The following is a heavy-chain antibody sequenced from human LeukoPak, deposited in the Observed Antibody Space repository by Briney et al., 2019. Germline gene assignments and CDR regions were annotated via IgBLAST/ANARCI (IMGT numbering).Heavy chain of an antibody. J-gene: IGHJ4*02. CDR3: ARSGYTISAYHSDF. CDR1: GVSIQSYW. D-gene: IGHD5-18*01. Sequence: SETLSLTCDVSGVSIQSYWWSWVRKPAGGGLEWIGRIYTTGRTNYSPSFQSRVTMSIAVSSNQFSLTLRYVTAADTAVYYCARSGYTISAYHSDFWGQGAPVTVSS. V-gene: IGHV4-59*10. CDR2: IYTTGRT.